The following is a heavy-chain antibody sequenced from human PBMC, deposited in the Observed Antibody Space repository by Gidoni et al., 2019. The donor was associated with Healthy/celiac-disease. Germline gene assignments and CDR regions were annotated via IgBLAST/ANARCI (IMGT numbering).Heavy chain of an antibody. CDR2: ISGSGGST. J-gene: IGHJ5*02. D-gene: IGHD2-2*01. CDR3: AKAKGYCSSTSCYPRRDWFDP. CDR1: GFTFSSYA. V-gene: IGHV3-23*04. Sequence: EVQLVESGGGLVQPGGSLRLSCAASGFTFSSYAMSWVRQAPGKGLEWVSAISGSGGSTYYADSVKGRFTISRDNSKNTLYLQMNSLRAEDTAVYYCAKAKGYCSSTSCYPRRDWFDPWGQGTLVTVSS.